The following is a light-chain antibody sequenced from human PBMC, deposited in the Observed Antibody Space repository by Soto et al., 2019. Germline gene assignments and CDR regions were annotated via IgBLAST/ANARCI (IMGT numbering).Light chain of an antibody. CDR3: KQYSKWPVT. CDR2: GAS. CDR1: QSVSST. V-gene: IGKV3-15*01. J-gene: IGKJ4*01. Sequence: EIVMTQSPATLSVSPGERATLSCRASQSVSSTLAWYQQKPGQAPRLLIYGASTRATGIPARFSGSGSGTEFILTISSLQSEDFAVYYCKQYSKWPVTFCGGTKVEIK.